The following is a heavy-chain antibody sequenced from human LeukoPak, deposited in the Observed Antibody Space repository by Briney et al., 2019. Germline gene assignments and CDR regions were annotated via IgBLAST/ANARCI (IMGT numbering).Heavy chain of an antibody. D-gene: IGHD7-27*01. Sequence: GGSLRLSCAASGFTVSSNYMTWVRQAPGKGLEWVSVIYSGGSTYYADSVKDRFTISRDNSKNTLYLQMNSLRAEDTAVYYCARTSWGPFDYWGQGTLVTVSS. V-gene: IGHV3-66*01. CDR3: ARTSWGPFDY. CDR1: GFTVSSNY. CDR2: IYSGGST. J-gene: IGHJ4*02.